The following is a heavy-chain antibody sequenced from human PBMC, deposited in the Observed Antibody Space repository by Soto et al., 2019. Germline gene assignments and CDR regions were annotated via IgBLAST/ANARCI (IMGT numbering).Heavy chain of an antibody. D-gene: IGHD5-18*01. J-gene: IGHJ4*02. V-gene: IGHV3-30*04. CDR3: ANTYVDTALRNYFDY. CDR1: GFTFSNCA. CDR2: ISYDGSDQ. Sequence: QVQLVESGGGVVQPGRSLRLSCAGSGFTFSNCAMHWVRQAPGKGLEWVAFISYDGSDQYYADSVKGRFTISRDNSKNTVYLQMDSLRADDTAVYYCANTYVDTALRNYFDYWGQGTLVTVSS.